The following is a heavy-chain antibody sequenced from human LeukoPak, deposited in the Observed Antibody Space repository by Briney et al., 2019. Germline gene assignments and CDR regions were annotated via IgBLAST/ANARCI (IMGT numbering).Heavy chain of an antibody. J-gene: IGHJ5*02. CDR3: ARDLEDRRTMSPRWFDP. Sequence: ASVKVSCKASGYTFTGYYMHWVRQAPGQGLEWMGWINPNSGGTNYAQKFQGRVTMTRDTSISTAYMELSRLRSDDTAVYYCARDLEDRRTMSPRWFDPWGQGTLVTVSS. V-gene: IGHV1-2*02. CDR1: GYTFTGYY. CDR2: INPNSGGT. D-gene: IGHD3-22*01.